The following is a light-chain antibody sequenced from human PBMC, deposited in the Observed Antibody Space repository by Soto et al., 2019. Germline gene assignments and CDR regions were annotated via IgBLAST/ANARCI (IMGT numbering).Light chain of an antibody. CDR1: GSDVGGYNF. Sequence: QSVLTQPRSVSGSPGQSVTISCTGTGSDVGGYNFVSWYQQYPGKAPKLIIYDVSKRPSGVPDRFSGSKSGDTASLTISGLQVEDEADYHCCSYAGTYPWVFGGGTKLTVL. V-gene: IGLV2-11*01. J-gene: IGLJ2*01. CDR3: CSYAGTYPWV. CDR2: DVS.